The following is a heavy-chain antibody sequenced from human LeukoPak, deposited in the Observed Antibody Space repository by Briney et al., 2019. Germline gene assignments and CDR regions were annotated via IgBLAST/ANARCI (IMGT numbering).Heavy chain of an antibody. CDR2: MSYNGTTI. V-gene: IGHV3-11*01. Sequence: PGGSLRLSCAASGFTFSDYCMTWIRQAPGKGLEWLSYMSYNGTTISYADSVKGRFTISRDSAKNSLYLQMNSLRAEDTAVYYCARDLSANYFDISGYYRINYYDYWGQGTLVTVSS. J-gene: IGHJ4*02. CDR3: ARDLSANYFDISGYYRINYYDY. D-gene: IGHD3-22*01. CDR1: GFTFSDYC.